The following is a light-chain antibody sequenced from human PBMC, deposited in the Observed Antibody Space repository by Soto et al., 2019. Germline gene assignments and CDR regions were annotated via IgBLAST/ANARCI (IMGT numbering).Light chain of an antibody. V-gene: IGKV3-11*01. CDR2: DAS. CDR3: QQRSNWPRSIT. CDR1: QSVSSY. Sequence: EIVLTQSPATLSLSPGERATLSCRASQSVSSYLAWYQQKPGQAPRLLIYDASNRATGIPARFSGSGSGTDLTLTISSLEAEDFAVYYCQQRSNWPRSITFGQGTRLEIK. J-gene: IGKJ5*01.